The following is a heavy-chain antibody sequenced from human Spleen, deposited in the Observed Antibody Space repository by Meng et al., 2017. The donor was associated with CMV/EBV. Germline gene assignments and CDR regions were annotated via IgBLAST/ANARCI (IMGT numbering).Heavy chain of an antibody. J-gene: IGHJ4*02. Sequence: WANSGDSVSSNSVTWNWIRQSPSRGLEWLGRTYYRSKWDNDYAISVKSRITINPDTSKNQFSLQLNSVTPEDTAVYYCARAAHGIFDYWGQGTLVTVSS. V-gene: IGHV6-1*01. CDR3: ARAAHGIFDY. CDR1: GDSVSSNSVT. CDR2: TYYRSKWDN. D-gene: IGHD1-14*01.